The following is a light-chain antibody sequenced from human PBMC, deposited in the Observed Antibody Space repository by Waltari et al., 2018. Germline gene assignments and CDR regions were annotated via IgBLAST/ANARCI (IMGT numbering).Light chain of an antibody. J-gene: IGKJ4*01. CDR2: DAS. V-gene: IGKV1-33*01. Sequence: DIQMTQSPSSLSASVGDRVTITCQASQYISDYLNWYQQKPGKAPNFLIYDASNLETGVPSRFSGSGSGTDFTFTISSLQPEDIATYYCQQYRSLPLTFGGGTKVEIK. CDR1: QYISDY. CDR3: QQYRSLPLT.